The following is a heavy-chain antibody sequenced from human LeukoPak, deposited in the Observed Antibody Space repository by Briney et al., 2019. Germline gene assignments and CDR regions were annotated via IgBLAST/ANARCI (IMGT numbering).Heavy chain of an antibody. CDR3: ARAGSYSRSFLDY. V-gene: IGHV3-11*06. CDR2: ISSGSSYT. J-gene: IGHJ4*02. CDR1: GFTFSDYY. D-gene: IGHD1-26*01. Sequence: GGSLRLSCAASGFTFSDYYMSWIRQAPGKGLEWVSYISSGSSYTNYADSVKGRFTISRDNAKNSLYLQMNSLRAEDTAVYYCARAGSYSRSFLDYWGQGTLVTVSS.